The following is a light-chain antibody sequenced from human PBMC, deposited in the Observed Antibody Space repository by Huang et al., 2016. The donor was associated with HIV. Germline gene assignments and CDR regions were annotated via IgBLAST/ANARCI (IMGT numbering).Light chain of an antibody. Sequence: DIQMTQSPSSLSASVGDRVTITCQASQDISNYLNWYQHEPGRAPKLLIYDASNLETGVPSRFSGSGSGTDFTFTISSLQPEDIATYYCQQYDNPSLTFGGGT. V-gene: IGKV1-33*01. CDR1: QDISNY. J-gene: IGKJ4*01. CDR2: DAS. CDR3: QQYDNPSLT.